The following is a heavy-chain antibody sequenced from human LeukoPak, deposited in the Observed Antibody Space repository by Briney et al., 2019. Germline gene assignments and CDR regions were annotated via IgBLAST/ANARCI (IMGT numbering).Heavy chain of an antibody. CDR2: IISSGAYI. D-gene: IGHD2-2*01. J-gene: IGHJ4*02. V-gene: IGHV3-21*03. CDR1: GFTFSSYT. CDR3: ARDFGGYCSSTNCYLGHLDY. Sequence: GGSLRLSCAASGFTFSSYTMTWVRQAPGKGLEWVSSIISSGAYIYYADSVKGRFTIPRDNAKNSLYLQMNSLRAEDTAVYYCARDFGGYCSSTNCYLGHLDYWGQGTLVTVSS.